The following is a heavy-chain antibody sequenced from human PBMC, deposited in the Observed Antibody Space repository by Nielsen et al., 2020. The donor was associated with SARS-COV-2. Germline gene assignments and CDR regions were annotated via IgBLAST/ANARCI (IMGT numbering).Heavy chain of an antibody. CDR3: ARDGDYVPNYYYYGMDV. J-gene: IGHJ6*02. V-gene: IGHV3-74*01. CDR1: GFTFSSYA. Sequence: GESLKISCAASGFTFSSYAMHWVRQAPGKGLVWVSRINSDGSSTSYADPVKGRFTISRDNAKNTLYLQMNSLRAEDTAVYYCARDGDYVPNYYYYGMDVWGQGTTVTVSS. D-gene: IGHD4-17*01. CDR2: INSDGSST.